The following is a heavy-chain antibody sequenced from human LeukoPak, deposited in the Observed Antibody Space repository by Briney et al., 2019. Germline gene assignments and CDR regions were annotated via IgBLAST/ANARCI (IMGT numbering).Heavy chain of an antibody. V-gene: IGHV3-64D*09. Sequence: GGSLRLSCSASGFTFSSYAMHWVRQAPGKGPEYVSAISSNGGSTYYADSVKGRFTISRDNSKNTLYLQMSSLRAEDTAVYYCVKALIDYWGQGTLVTVSS. D-gene: IGHD3-22*01. J-gene: IGHJ4*02. CDR1: GFTFSSYA. CDR3: VKALIDY. CDR2: ISSNGGST.